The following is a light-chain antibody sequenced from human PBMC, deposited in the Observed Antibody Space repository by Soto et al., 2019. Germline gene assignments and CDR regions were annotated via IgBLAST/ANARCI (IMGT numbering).Light chain of an antibody. V-gene: IGKV3-20*01. CDR1: QSFSSSY. J-gene: IGKJ5*01. CDR2: GAS. Sequence: EIVLTQSPGTLSLSPGERASLSCRASQSFSSSYLAWYQHKPGQAPRLLLYGASSRATGIPDRFSGSGSGTDFTLTISRLEPEDFEVYDCQHYGGSPPITVGQGTRRGIK. CDR3: QHYGGSPPIT.